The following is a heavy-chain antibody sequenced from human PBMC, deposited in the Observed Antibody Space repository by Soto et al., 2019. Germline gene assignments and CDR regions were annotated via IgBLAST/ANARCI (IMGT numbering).Heavy chain of an antibody. D-gene: IGHD1-20*01. CDR1: GFTFSSYS. V-gene: IGHV3-48*02. J-gene: IGHJ4*02. CDR3: ARDNWTLRNPLDY. CDR2: ISSSSSTI. Sequence: EVQLVESGGGLVQPGGSLRLSCAASGFTFSSYSMNWVRQAPGQGLEWVSYISSSSSTIYYADSVKGRFTISRDNAKNSLYLQRNSLIDEDTAVYYCARDNWTLRNPLDYWGQGTLDTVSS.